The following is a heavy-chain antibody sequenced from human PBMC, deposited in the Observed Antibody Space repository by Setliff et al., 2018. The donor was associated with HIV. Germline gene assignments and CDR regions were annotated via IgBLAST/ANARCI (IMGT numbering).Heavy chain of an antibody. D-gene: IGHD2-15*01. CDR3: ATQTVAVGAPGYFDS. CDR2: IIPVFGMT. J-gene: IGHJ4*02. V-gene: IGHV1-69*10. CDR1: GGTFSSSA. Sequence: SVKVSCKASGGTFSSSALSWVRQARGQGPEWLGGIIPVFGMTDYAQNFQGRLTITADTSTSTAYMELLSLRSEDTAIYYCATQTVAVGAPGYFDSWGQGILVTVS.